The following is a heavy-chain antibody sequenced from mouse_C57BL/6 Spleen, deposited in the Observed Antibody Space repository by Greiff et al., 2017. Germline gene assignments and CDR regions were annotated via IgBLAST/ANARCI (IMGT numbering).Heavy chain of an antibody. V-gene: IGHV3-1*01. CDR3: ARLYYYGSSGYFDV. D-gene: IGHD1-1*01. CDR2: ISYSGST. Sequence: EVQLVESGPGMVKPSQSLSLTCTVTGYSITSGYDWHWIRHFPGNKLEWMGYISYSGSTNYNPSLTSRISITHDTSKNHFFLKLNSVTTEDTATYYCARLYYYGSSGYFDVWGTGTTVTVSS. CDR1: GYSITSGYD. J-gene: IGHJ1*03.